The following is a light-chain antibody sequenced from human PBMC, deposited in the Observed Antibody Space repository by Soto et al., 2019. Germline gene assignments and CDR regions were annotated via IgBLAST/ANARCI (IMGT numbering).Light chain of an antibody. CDR2: DVS. CDR1: TSDVGGYNS. J-gene: IGLJ1*01. CDR3: STRTSTSTRI. V-gene: IGLV2-14*01. Sequence: QSALTQPASVSGSPGQSITISCTGTTSDVGGYNSVSWYQQHPGKAPELMIYDVSNRPSGISLRFSGSKSGNTASLTIAGLQGEDEAEYYCSTRTSTSTRIFGTGTKLTVL.